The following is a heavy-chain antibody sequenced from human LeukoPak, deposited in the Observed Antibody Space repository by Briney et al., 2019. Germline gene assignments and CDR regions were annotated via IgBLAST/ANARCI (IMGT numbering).Heavy chain of an antibody. CDR2: INHSGST. CDR3: ARRTPNYYGSGRGWFDP. Sequence: PSETLSLTCAVSGGSISSSSYYWGWVRQPPGKGLEWIGEINHSGSTNYNPSLKSRVTISVDTSKNQFSLKLSSVTAADTAVYYCARRTPNYYGSGRGWFDPWGQGTPVTVSS. V-gene: IGHV4-39*07. CDR1: GGSISSSSYY. D-gene: IGHD3-10*01. J-gene: IGHJ5*02.